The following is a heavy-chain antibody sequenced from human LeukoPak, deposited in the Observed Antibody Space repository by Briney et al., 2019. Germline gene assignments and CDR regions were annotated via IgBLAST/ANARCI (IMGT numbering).Heavy chain of an antibody. CDR1: GGTFSSYA. D-gene: IGHD2-2*01. CDR3: ARVSARYCSSTSCYYFDY. V-gene: IGHV1-69*01. CDR2: IIPIFGTA. J-gene: IGHJ4*02. Sequence: SVKVSCKASGGTFSSYAISWVRQAPGQGLEWMGGIIPIFGTANYAQKFQGRATITADESTSTAYMELSSLRSEDTAVYYCARVSARYCSSTSCYYFDYWGQGTLVTVSS.